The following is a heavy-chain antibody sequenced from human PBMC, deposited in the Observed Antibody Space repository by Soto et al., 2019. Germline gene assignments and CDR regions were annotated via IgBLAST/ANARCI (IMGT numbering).Heavy chain of an antibody. Sequence: ASVKVSCKASGYTFTNYGVSWVRQAPGQGLEWMGWIGGYKGNTNYAQKLQGRVTLTTDTSTSTAYMELRSLRSDDTAVYYCARDRPVAAAGNWFDPWGQGTLVTVSS. D-gene: IGHD6-13*01. CDR2: IGGYKGNT. CDR1: GYTFTNYG. J-gene: IGHJ5*02. CDR3: ARDRPVAAAGNWFDP. V-gene: IGHV1-18*01.